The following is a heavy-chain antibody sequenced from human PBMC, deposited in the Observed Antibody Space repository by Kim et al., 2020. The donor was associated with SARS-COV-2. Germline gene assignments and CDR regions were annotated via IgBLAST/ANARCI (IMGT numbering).Heavy chain of an antibody. V-gene: IGHV1-3*01. CDR2: INAGNGNT. CDR1: GYTFNSCA. Sequence: ASVKVSCKASGYTFNSCARHWVRQDPGQRLEGRGWINAGNGNTKYSKKFQGRVIVTITRDTSANSAYMELSSLRSEDTAVYYCARAASGLPLVAVDSWGQ. CDR3: ARAASGLPLVAVDS. J-gene: IGHJ3*02. D-gene: IGHD6-19*01.